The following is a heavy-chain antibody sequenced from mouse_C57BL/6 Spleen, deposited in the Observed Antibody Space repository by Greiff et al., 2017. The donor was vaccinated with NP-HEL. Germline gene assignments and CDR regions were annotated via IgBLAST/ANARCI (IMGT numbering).Heavy chain of an antibody. CDR3: AREDYYGSSYPTFDY. V-gene: IGHV5-16*01. CDR1: GFTFSDYY. Sequence: EVQLVESEGGLVQPGSSMKLSCTASGFTFSDYYMAWVRQVPEKGLEWVANINYDGSSTYYLDSLKSRFIISRDNAKNILYLQMSSLKSEDTATYYCAREDYYGSSYPTFDYWGQGTTLTVSS. D-gene: IGHD1-1*01. J-gene: IGHJ2*01. CDR2: INYDGSST.